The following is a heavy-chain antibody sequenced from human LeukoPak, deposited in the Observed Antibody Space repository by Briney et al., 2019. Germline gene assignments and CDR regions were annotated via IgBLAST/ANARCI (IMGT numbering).Heavy chain of an antibody. V-gene: IGHV3-66*01. CDR2: IYSGGST. D-gene: IGHD2-15*01. J-gene: IGHJ6*02. Sequence: GGSLRLSCAASGFTVSSNYMSWVRQAPGKGVEWGSVIYSGGSTYYPDSVKGRFTISRDNSKNTLYLQMNSLRAEDTAVYYCARFDVVVAATRMVDYYGMDVWGQGTTVTVSS. CDR3: ARFDVVVAATRMVDYYGMDV. CDR1: GFTVSSNY.